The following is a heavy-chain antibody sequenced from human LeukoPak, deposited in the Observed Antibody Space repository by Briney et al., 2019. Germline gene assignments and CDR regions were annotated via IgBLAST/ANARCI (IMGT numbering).Heavy chain of an antibody. CDR1: GFTFSNYN. CDR2: ISSSSSYI. CDR3: ARDSPYGTAGY. D-gene: IGHD2-8*02. V-gene: IGHV3-21*01. J-gene: IGHJ4*02. Sequence: GGSLRLSCAAPGFTFSNYNMNWVRQAPGKGLEWVSSISSSSSYIYYADSVKGRFTISRDNTKNSLYLQMNSLRAEDTAVYYCARDSPYGTAGYWGQGTLVTVPS.